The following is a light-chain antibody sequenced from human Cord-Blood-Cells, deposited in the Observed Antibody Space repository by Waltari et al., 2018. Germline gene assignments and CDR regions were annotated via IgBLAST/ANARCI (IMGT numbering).Light chain of an antibody. CDR1: SLRGYY. CDR2: GKN. V-gene: IGLV3-19*01. J-gene: IGLJ2*01. CDR3: NSRDSSGNHVV. Sequence: SSELTQDPAGSVALGQTVRITCQGDSLRGYYETGYKQKPGQAPVLVIYGKNNRPSGTPDRFSGSSSGNTASLTITGAQAEDEADYYCNSRDSSGNHVVFGGGTKLTVL.